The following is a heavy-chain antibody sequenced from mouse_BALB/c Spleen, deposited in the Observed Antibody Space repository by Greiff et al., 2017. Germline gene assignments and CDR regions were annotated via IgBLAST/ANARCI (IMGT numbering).Heavy chain of an antibody. CDR2: IYPSDSYT. J-gene: IGHJ4*01. CDR3: TVPTYYGSSYAMDY. Sequence: VQLQQPGAELVRPGASVKLSCKASGYTFTSYWINWVKQRPGQGLEWIGNIYPSDSYTNYNQKFKDKATLTVDKSSSTAYMQLSSPTSEDSAVYYCTVPTYYGSSYAMDYWGQGTSVTVSS. CDR1: GYTFTSYW. D-gene: IGHD1-1*01. V-gene: IGHV1-69*02.